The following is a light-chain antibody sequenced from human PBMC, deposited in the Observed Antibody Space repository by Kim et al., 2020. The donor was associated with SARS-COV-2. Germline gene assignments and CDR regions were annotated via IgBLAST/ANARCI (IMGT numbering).Light chain of an antibody. CDR2: AAS. J-gene: IGKJ1*01. V-gene: IGKV1-17*01. Sequence: ASVGDRVTITCRASESVRDDLNWYQQKPGKAPKRLSYAASTLQSGVPSRVSGSGSGTEFTLTISSLQPDDFATYYCLQSDTYPWTFGQGTKVDIK. CDR1: ESVRDD. CDR3: LQSDTYPWT.